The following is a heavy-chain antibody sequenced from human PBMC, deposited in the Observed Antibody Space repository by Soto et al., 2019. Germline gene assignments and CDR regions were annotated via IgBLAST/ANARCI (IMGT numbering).Heavy chain of an antibody. V-gene: IGHV3-23*01. D-gene: IGHD3-10*01. CDR1: GFAFSNYA. CDR2: ITLSGGTT. CDR3: AKEAGTTRHFDN. J-gene: IGHJ4*02. Sequence: EVQLLESGGVLVQPGGSLRVSCAASGFAFSNYAMNWVRQAPGKGLEWVSSITLSGGTTYYADSVKGRFTISRDNSKNTVYLRMNGERAENTAVYYCAKEAGTTRHFDNWGQGTLVNGS.